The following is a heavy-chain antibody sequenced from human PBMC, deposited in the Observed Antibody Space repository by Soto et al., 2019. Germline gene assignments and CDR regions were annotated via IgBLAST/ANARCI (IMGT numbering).Heavy chain of an antibody. CDR2: INPNSGGT. V-gene: IGHV1-2*04. D-gene: IGHD3-10*01. CDR1: GYTFTGYY. Sequence: ASVKVSCKASGYTFTGYYMHWVRQAPGQGLEWMGWINPNSGGTNYAQKFQGWVTMTRDTSISTAYMELSRLRSDDTAVYYCARPFTMVRGDNAFAIRGQGTMVTVSS. J-gene: IGHJ3*02. CDR3: ARPFTMVRGDNAFAI.